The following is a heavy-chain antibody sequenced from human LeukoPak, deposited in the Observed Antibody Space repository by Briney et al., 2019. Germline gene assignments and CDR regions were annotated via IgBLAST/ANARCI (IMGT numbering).Heavy chain of an antibody. CDR3: AKEGYCSGGSCYVFDY. CDR2: ISGSGGST. Sequence: GGSLRLSCAASGFTFSSYAMSWVRQAPGKGLEWVSAISGSGGSTYYADSVKGRFTISRDNSKNTLYLQMNSLRAEDTAVYYCAKEGYCSGGSCYVFDYWGQGTLVTVSS. CDR1: GFTFSSYA. D-gene: IGHD2-15*01. V-gene: IGHV3-23*01. J-gene: IGHJ4*02.